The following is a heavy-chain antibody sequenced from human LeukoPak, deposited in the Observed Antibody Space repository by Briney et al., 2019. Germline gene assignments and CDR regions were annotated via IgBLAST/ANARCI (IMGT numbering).Heavy chain of an antibody. D-gene: IGHD6-13*01. CDR1: GGTFSSYA. V-gene: IGHV1-69*13. J-gene: IGHJ4*02. CDR3: ASPNSSSWLPSAY. Sequence: ASVKVSCKASGGTFSSYAISWVRQAPRQGLEWMGGIIPIFGTANYAQKFQGRVTITADESTSTAYMELSSLRSEDTAVYYCASPNSSSWLPSAYWGQGTLVTVSS. CDR2: IIPIFGTA.